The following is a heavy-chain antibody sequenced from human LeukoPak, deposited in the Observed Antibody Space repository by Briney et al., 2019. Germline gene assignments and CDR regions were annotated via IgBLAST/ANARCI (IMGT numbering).Heavy chain of an antibody. D-gene: IGHD5-12*01. CDR1: GGSISSSRYY. V-gene: IGHV4-39*01. Sequence: KTSETLSLTCTVSGGSISSSRYYWGWIRKPPGKGLEWIGTNYYSGTTYNNPSLKSRVTISVDTSRNQFSLKLSSLTAADTAVYYCARIVGTIDYWGQGTLVTVSS. CDR3: ARIVGTIDY. J-gene: IGHJ4*02. CDR2: NYYSGTT.